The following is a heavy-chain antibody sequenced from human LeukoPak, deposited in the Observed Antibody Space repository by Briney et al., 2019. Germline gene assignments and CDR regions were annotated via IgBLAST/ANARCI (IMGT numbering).Heavy chain of an antibody. CDR3: ARSIPAAATGIDY. CDR2: IWYDGSNT. D-gene: IGHD6-13*01. CDR1: GFTFSGYG. V-gene: IGHV3-33*01. J-gene: IGHJ4*02. Sequence: PGRSLRLSCAASGFTFSGYGMHWVRQAPGKGLEWVAVIWYDGSNTYHADSVKGRFTISRDNSKNTLYLQMNSLRVDDTAMYYCARSIPAAATGIDYWGQGTLVTVSS.